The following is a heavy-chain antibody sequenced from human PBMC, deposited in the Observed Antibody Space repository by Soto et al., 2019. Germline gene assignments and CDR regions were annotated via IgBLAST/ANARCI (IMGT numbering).Heavy chain of an antibody. D-gene: IGHD5-12*01. Sequence: EVQLLESGGGLVQPGGSLRLSCAASGFTFSSYAMSWVRQAPGKGLEWVSAISGSGGSTYYADSVKGRFTISRDNSKNTLHLQMTSLRAEDTAVYYCAKGRLYSGYRGPFDYWGQGTLVTVSS. CDR2: ISGSGGST. V-gene: IGHV3-23*01. CDR1: GFTFSSYA. J-gene: IGHJ4*02. CDR3: AKGRLYSGYRGPFDY.